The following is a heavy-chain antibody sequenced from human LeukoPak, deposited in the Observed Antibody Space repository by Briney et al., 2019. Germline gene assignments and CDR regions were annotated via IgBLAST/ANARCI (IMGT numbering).Heavy chain of an antibody. J-gene: IGHJ4*02. CDR3: AREGEWLDY. CDR1: GFTFTSYG. CDR2: ISSSGSTI. Sequence: GGSLRLPCVASGFTFTSYGMNWVRQAPGKGLERVSYISSSGSTIYYADSVKGRFTISRDNAKNSLYLQMNSLRAEDTAVYYCAREGEWLDYWGQGTLVTVSS. D-gene: IGHD3-3*01. V-gene: IGHV3-48*04.